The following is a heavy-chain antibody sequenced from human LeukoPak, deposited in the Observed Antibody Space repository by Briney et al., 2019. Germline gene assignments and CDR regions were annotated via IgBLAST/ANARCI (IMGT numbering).Heavy chain of an antibody. V-gene: IGHV4-59*08. D-gene: IGHD6-13*01. CDR3: ARHALTSSSWYPDYFDY. J-gene: IGHJ4*02. CDR2: IYYSGST. CDR1: GGSISSYY. Sequence: SETLSLTCTVSGGSISSYYWSWIRQPPGKGLEWIGYIYYSGSTNYNPSLKSRVTISVDTSKNQFSLKLSSVTAADTAVYYCARHALTSSSWYPDYFDYWGQGTLVTVSS.